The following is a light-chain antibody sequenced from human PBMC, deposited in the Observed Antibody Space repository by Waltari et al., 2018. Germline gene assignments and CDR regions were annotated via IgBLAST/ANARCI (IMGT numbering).Light chain of an antibody. V-gene: IGLV4-69*01. CDR2: VNSAGSH. CDR3: ETGGHGTWV. Sequence: QLVLTQSPSASASLGASVKLTCTLSSGHITNVIAWHQQQPGKGPRYLMKVNSAGSHRKGDAIPDRFSGSGSGPDRYLTISSLQSEDEADYYCETGGHGTWVVGGGTKLTVL. CDR1: SGHITNV. J-gene: IGLJ3*02.